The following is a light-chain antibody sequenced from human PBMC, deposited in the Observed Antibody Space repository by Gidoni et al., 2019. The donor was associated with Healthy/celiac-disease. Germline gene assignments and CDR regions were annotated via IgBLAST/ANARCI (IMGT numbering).Light chain of an antibody. CDR2: VDI. J-gene: IGLJ1*01. V-gene: IGLV1-40*01. CDR3: QSFDSDLSVYV. Sequence: QFVLTQPPSVSGAPGQRVTISCTGNTSNVGGGYAVHWYRQLPGSAPQLLIYVDINRPSGVPDRFSGSKSGNSASLAISGLQAEDDADYYCQSFDSDLSVYVFGPGTKVTVL. CDR1: TSNVGGGYA.